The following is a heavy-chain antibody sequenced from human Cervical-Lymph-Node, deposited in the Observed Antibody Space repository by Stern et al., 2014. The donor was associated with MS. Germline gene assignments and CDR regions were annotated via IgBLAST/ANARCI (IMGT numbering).Heavy chain of an antibody. J-gene: IGHJ4*02. CDR1: GFTFTSSA. CDR2: IVVGSGNT. CDR3: AADSHDYGDPKGFDY. D-gene: IGHD4-17*01. V-gene: IGHV1-58*02. Sequence: LLQSGPAPQKPRTPVQVSCKASGFTFTSSAMPWVRQAPGQPPQRLGCIVVGSGNTNYAQKFQERVTITRDMSTSTAYMELSSLRSEDTAVYYCAADSHDYGDPKGFDYWGQGTLVTVSS.